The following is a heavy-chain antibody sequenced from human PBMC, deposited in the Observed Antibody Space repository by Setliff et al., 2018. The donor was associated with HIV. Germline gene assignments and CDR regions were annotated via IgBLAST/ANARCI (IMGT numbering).Heavy chain of an antibody. D-gene: IGHD1-1*01. CDR1: GFAFSTFD. CDR2: VGVGGGAT. CDR3: AKPTSGMYPRSFDL. V-gene: IGHV3-23*01. Sequence: PGESLKISCAASGFAFSTFDMNWVRQAPGKGLEWVSAVGVGGGATYYADSVRGRFAVSRDDSKNTLYLEMSGLRAEDTAIYYCAKPTSGMYPRSFDLRGQGTMVTVSS. J-gene: IGHJ3*01.